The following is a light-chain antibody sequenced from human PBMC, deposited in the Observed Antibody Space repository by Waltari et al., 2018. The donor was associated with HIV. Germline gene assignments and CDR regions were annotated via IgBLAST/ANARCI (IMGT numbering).Light chain of an antibody. Sequence: EIVLTQFPAALSVSPGERASLSCIASQSVSTNLAWYHQVSGQAPRLLISDSSNRATGVPDRFSGSGSGSHVTLTISSLQSEDSGVYYCQSYSDWPRAFGLGTKVEV. V-gene: IGKV3-15*01. CDR1: QSVSTN. J-gene: IGKJ1*01. CDR2: DSS. CDR3: QSYSDWPRA.